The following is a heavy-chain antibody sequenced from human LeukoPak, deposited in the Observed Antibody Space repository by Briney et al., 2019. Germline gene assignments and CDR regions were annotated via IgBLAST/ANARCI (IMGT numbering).Heavy chain of an antibody. Sequence: GGSLRLSCAASGFTFSDYSINWVRQAPGKGREWVSYISTSGNTIYYADSVEGRFTISRDNAKDSLYVHMNSLRVEDTAVYYCARAKYDVLAGYYYWGQGTLVTVSS. J-gene: IGHJ4*02. D-gene: IGHD3-9*01. CDR1: GFTFSDYS. V-gene: IGHV3-48*04. CDR2: ISTSGNTI. CDR3: ARAKYDVLAGYYY.